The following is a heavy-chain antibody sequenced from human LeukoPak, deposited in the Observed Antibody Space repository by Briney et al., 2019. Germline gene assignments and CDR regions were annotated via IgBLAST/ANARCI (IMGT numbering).Heavy chain of an antibody. V-gene: IGHV4-61*01. J-gene: IGHJ4*02. CDR3: ARLLIAVAGLDY. CDR2: IYYGGST. CDR1: GGSVSSGTYC. D-gene: IGHD6-19*01. Sequence: PSETLSLSCTVSGGSVSSGTYCWGWIRQPPGKVLEWIGCIYYGGSTHYNPSLKRRVSMSVDTSRNQVSLKLNSVSDADTAVYYCARLLIAVAGLDYWGQGALVTVSS.